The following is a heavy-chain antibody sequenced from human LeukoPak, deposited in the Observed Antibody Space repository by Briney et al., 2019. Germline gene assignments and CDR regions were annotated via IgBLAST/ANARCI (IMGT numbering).Heavy chain of an antibody. D-gene: IGHD6-19*01. Sequence: ASVKVSCKSSGGTFSSYAISWVRQAPGQGLEWMGGIIPIFGTANYAQKFQGRVTITADKSTSTAYMELRSLRSDDTAVYYCARAKVGGWFYFDYWGQGTLVTVSS. CDR3: ARAKVGGWFYFDY. CDR2: IIPIFGTA. J-gene: IGHJ4*02. CDR1: GGTFSSYA. V-gene: IGHV1-69*06.